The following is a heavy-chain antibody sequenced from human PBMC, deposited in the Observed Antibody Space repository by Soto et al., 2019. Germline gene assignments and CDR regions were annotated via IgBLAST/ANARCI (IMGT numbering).Heavy chain of an antibody. J-gene: IGHJ5*02. CDR2: ISWDDDK. V-gene: IGHV2-5*02. CDR3: AYRQDYRSSWDSGWFDP. CDR1: GFSLSTNGVG. Sequence: QITLKESGPTLVEPTQTLILTCAFSGFSLSTNGVGVGWIRQPPGKALEWLAFISWDDDKRYSPSLRTRLTIIKDTSINQVVLIMTNMDPVDTGTYYCAYRQDYRSSWDSGWFDPWGQGTLVTVSS. D-gene: IGHD6-13*01.